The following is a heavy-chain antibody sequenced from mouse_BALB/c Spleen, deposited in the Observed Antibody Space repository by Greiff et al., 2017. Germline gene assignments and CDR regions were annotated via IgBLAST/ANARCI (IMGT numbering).Heavy chain of an antibody. Sequence: VTLMESGPGPVAPSQSLSIICTVSGLSLTSYGVHWVRQPPGTGLEWLGVIWAGGSTNYNSSLMSRLSISKDNSKSQVFLKMNSLQTDDTAMYYCARDETMITTFAYWGQGTLVTVSA. CDR2: IWAGGST. V-gene: IGHV2-9*02. CDR3: ARDETMITTFAY. J-gene: IGHJ3*01. CDR1: GLSLTSYG. D-gene: IGHD2-4*01.